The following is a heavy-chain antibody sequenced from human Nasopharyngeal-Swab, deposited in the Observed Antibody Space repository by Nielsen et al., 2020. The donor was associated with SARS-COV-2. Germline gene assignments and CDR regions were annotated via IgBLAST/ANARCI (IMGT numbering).Heavy chain of an antibody. CDR2: ILTNGST. CDR1: GGSISSGSYY. Sequence: LRLSCTVSGGSISSGSYYWSWIRQPAGKGLEWIGRILTNGSTNYNPSLKSRITISVDTSKNQFSLRLSSVTAADTAVYYCAKKDKLQHLDAFDIWGQGTTVTVSS. J-gene: IGHJ3*02. D-gene: IGHD6-13*01. V-gene: IGHV4-61*02. CDR3: AKKDKLQHLDAFDI.